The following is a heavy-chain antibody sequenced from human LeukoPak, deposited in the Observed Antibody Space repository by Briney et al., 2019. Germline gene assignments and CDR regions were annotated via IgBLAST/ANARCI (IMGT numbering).Heavy chain of an antibody. D-gene: IGHD3-22*01. CDR2: INHSGST. CDR1: GGSFSGYY. J-gene: IGHJ5*02. V-gene: IGHV4-34*01. Sequence: SETLSLTCAVYGGSFSGYYWSWIRQPPGKGLEWIGEINHSGSTNYNPSLKSRVTISVDTSKNQFSLKLSSVTAADTAVYYCARVGYYYDSSGYYEDWFDPWGQGTLVTVSS. CDR3: ARVGYYYDSSGYYEDWFDP.